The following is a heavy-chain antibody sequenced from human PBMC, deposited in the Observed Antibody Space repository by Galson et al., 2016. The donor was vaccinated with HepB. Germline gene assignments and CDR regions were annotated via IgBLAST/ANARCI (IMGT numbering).Heavy chain of an antibody. J-gene: IGHJ4*02. CDR2: IYWNDDS. D-gene: IGHD6-13*01. Sequence: PALVKPTQTLTLTCTFSGFSLSTSTVGVGWIRQPPGKALEWLAVIYWNDDSRCSPSLKSRLTVTKDTSNNQVVLTMTNMDPVDTATYYCAHRPWGAAACDYWGQGILVTVSS. CDR1: GFSLSTSTVG. V-gene: IGHV2-5*01. CDR3: AHRPWGAAACDY.